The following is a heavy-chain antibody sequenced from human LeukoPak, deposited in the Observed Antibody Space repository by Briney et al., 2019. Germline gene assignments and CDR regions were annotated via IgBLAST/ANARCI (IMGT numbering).Heavy chain of an antibody. D-gene: IGHD2-15*01. J-gene: IGHJ4*02. CDR2: INTNTGNP. CDR3: AREGYCSGGSCSTPDFDY. Sequence: ASVKVSCKASGYTFTSYAMNWVRQAPGQGLEWMGWINTNTGNPTYAQGFTGRFVFSLDTSVSTAYLQISSLKAGDTAVYYCAREGYCSGGSCSTPDFDYWGQGTLVTVSS. V-gene: IGHV7-4-1*02. CDR1: GYTFTSYA.